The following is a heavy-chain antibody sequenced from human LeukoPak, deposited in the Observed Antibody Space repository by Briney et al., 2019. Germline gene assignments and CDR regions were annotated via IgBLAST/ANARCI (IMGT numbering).Heavy chain of an antibody. CDR2: IYYSGST. CDR3: ARESSEQWLTD. Sequence: SETLSLTCTVSGGSISSYYWSWIRQPPGKGLEWIGYIYYSGSTNYNPSLKSRVTISVDTSKNQFSLKLSSVTAADTAVYYCARESSEQWLTDWGQGTLVTVSS. J-gene: IGHJ4*02. D-gene: IGHD6-19*01. CDR1: GGSISSYY. V-gene: IGHV4-59*12.